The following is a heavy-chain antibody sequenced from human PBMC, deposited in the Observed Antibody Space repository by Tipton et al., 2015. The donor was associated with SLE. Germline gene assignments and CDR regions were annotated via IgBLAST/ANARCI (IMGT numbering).Heavy chain of an antibody. CDR1: GGSISSSSYY. CDR2: IYYSGST. J-gene: IGHJ5*02. D-gene: IGHD1-26*01. CDR3: ARGLPATSWFDP. Sequence: TLSLTCTVSGGSISSSSYYWGWIRQPPGKGLERIGSIYYSGSTYYNPSLKSRVTISVDTSKNQFSLKLSSVTAADTAVYYCARGLPATSWFDPWGQGTLVTVSS. V-gene: IGHV4-39*07.